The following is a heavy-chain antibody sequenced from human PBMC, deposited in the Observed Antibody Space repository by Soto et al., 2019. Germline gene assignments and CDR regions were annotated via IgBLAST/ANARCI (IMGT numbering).Heavy chain of an antibody. CDR2: IYYSGST. CDR1: GGSISSYY. Sequence: PSETLSLTCTVSGGSISSYYWSWIRQPPGKGLEWIGYIYYSGSTNYNPSLKSRVTISVDTSKNQFSLKLSSVTAADTAVYYCAKQVVVPAVTEYYYYYMHVRRKGTTVTVPS. V-gene: IGHV4-59*01. CDR3: AKQVVVPAVTEYYYYYMHV. J-gene: IGHJ6*03. D-gene: IGHD2-2*01.